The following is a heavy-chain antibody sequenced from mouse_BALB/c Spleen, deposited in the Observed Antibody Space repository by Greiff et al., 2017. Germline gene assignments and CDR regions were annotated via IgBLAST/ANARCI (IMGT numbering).Heavy chain of an antibody. Sequence: QVQLQQSGAELVRPGASVTLSCKASGYTFTDYEMHWVKQTPVHGLEWIGAMDPETGGTAYNQKFKGKATLTADKSSSTAYMELRSLTSEDSAVYYCTRWEWFDYWGQGTTLTVSS. V-gene: IGHV1-15*01. D-gene: IGHD4-1*01. CDR3: TRWEWFDY. CDR2: MDPETGGT. CDR1: GYTFTDYE. J-gene: IGHJ2*01.